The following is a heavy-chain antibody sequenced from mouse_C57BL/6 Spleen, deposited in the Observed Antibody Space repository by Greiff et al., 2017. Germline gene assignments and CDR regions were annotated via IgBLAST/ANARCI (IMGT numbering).Heavy chain of an antibody. D-gene: IGHD1-1*01. V-gene: IGHV1-53*01. CDR3: ARGDNYYGSSYRVDY. J-gene: IGHJ2*01. CDR2: INPSNGGT. CDR1: GYTFTSYW. Sequence: QVQLQQPGTELVKPGASVKLSCKASGYTFTSYWMHWVKQRPGQGLEWIGNINPSNGGTNYNEKFKSKATLTVDKSSSTAYMQLSSLTSEDSAVYDCARGDNYYGSSYRVDYWGQGTTLTVSS.